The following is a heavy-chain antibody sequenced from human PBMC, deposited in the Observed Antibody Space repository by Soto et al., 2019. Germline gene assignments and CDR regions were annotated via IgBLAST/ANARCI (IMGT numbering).Heavy chain of an antibody. J-gene: IGHJ3*02. CDR3: ARDHVEMATIGAFDI. CDR2: IDWNSGRI. V-gene: IGHV3-9*01. D-gene: IGHD5-12*01. CDR1: GFTFGDYA. Sequence: PGGSLRLSCAASGFTFGDYAMHWVRQTPEKGLEWVANIDWNSGRISYIDSVRGRFTISRDNSKNTLYLQMNSLRAEDTAVYYCARDHVEMATIGAFDIWGQGTMVTVSS.